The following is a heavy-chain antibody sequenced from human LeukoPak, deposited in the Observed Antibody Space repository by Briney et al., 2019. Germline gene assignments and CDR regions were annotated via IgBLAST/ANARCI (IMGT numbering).Heavy chain of an antibody. J-gene: IGHJ4*02. V-gene: IGHV5-51*01. CDR3: ARYGSYFDY. CDR2: IYPGDSDT. Sequence: GESLQISCEGSRYIFTNYWIGWVRQMPGKGLEWMGIIYPGDSDTGYSPSFQGQVTISADKSINTAYLQWTSLKTSDTAMYYCARYGSYFDYWGQGTLVTVSS. CDR1: RYIFTNYW. D-gene: IGHD4-17*01.